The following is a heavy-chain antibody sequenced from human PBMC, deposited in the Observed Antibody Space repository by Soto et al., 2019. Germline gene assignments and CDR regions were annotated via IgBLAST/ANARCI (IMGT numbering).Heavy chain of an antibody. CDR3: AKDIDTAMVGDFDY. CDR1: GFTFDDYA. Sequence: EVQLVESGGGLVQPGRSLRLSCAASGFTFDDYAMHWVRQAPEKGLEWVSGISWNSGSIGYADSVKGRFTISRDNAKNSLYLQMNSLRAEDTALYYCAKDIDTAMVGDFDYWGQGTLVTVSS. J-gene: IGHJ4*02. CDR2: ISWNSGSI. V-gene: IGHV3-9*01. D-gene: IGHD5-18*01.